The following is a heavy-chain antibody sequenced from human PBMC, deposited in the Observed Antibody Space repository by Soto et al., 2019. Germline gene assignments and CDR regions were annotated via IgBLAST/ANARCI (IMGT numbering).Heavy chain of an antibody. V-gene: IGHV3-48*02. CDR1: GFTCNPYG. CDR2: ITSSSDTI. Sequence: PWGSLRLSCAASGFTCNPYGIHWVRQAPGRGLEWVAYITSSSDTIYYSDSVKGRFTISRDNGKNSLFLQMNSLRDEDTAVYYCARVVVVIPPGYYYAMDVWGQGTTVTVSS. J-gene: IGHJ6*02. CDR3: ARVVVVIPPGYYYAMDV. D-gene: IGHD3-22*01.